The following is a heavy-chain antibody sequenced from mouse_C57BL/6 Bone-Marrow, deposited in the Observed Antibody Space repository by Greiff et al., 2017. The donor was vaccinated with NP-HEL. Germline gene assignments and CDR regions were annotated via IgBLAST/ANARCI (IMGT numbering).Heavy chain of an antibody. CDR1: GYTFTSYG. J-gene: IGHJ3*01. Sequence: QVQLQQSGAELARPGASVKLSCKASGYTFTSYGISWVKQRTGQGLEWIGEIYPRSGNNYYNEKFKGKATLTADKSSSTAYMELRSLTSEDSAVYFCARPYYSRSGFAYWGQGTLVTVSA. CDR2: IYPRSGNN. D-gene: IGHD2-5*01. CDR3: ARPYYSRSGFAY. V-gene: IGHV1-81*01.